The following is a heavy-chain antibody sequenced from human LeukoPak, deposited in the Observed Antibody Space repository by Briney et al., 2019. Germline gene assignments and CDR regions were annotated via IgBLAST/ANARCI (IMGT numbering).Heavy chain of an antibody. Sequence: GASVKVSCKTSGYSFTDYYMHWVRQAPGQGLEWMGGIIPILGTANYAQKFQGRVTISADKSTSTAYMELSSLRSEDTAVYYCGRGARPPHYYYYMDVWGKGTTVTVSS. CDR1: GYSFTDYY. J-gene: IGHJ6*03. CDR3: GRGARPPHYYYYMDV. D-gene: IGHD5-12*01. V-gene: IGHV1-69*10. CDR2: IIPILGTA.